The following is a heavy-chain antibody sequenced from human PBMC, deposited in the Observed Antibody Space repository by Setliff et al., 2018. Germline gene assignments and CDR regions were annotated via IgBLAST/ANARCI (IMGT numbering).Heavy chain of an antibody. Sequence: SETLSLTCTVSGGSISSGGYYWSWIRQHPGKGLEWIGYIYYSGSTSYYNPSLKSRVTISVDTPKNQFSLKLSSVAAADTAVYYCARDRVVVLAGRRGFYFDYWGQGTLVTVSS. J-gene: IGHJ4*02. V-gene: IGHV4-31*03. CDR1: GGSISSGGYY. CDR3: ARDRVVVLAGRRGFYFDY. CDR2: IYYSGSTS. D-gene: IGHD2-15*01.